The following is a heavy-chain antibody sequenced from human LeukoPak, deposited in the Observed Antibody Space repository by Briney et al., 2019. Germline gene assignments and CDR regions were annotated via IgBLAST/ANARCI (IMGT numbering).Heavy chain of an antibody. J-gene: IGHJ6*03. CDR3: ARDTYSSSWYAYYYMDV. V-gene: IGHV4-59*01. CDR2: IYYSGST. Sequence: SETLSLTCTVSGGSISSYYWSWIRRPPGKGLEWIGYIYYSGSTNYNPSLKSRVTISVDTSKNQFSLKLSSVTAADTAVYYCARDTYSSSWYAYYYMDVWGKGTTVTVSS. CDR1: GGSISSYY. D-gene: IGHD6-13*01.